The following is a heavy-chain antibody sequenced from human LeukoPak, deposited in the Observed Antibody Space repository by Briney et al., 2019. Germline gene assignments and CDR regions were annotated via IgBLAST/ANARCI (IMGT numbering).Heavy chain of an antibody. D-gene: IGHD3-3*01. CDR1: GYSISSGYY. CDR2: IHHSGST. V-gene: IGHV4-38-2*01. Sequence: SETPSLTCAVSGYSISSGYYRGWIRQPPGRGLGWIGIIHHSGSTYYNPSLKSRVTISVGTSKNQFSRKLSSVTAADTAVYYCASCLSVIFGVDHDAFDIWGQGTMVTVSS. CDR3: ASCLSVIFGVDHDAFDI. J-gene: IGHJ3*02.